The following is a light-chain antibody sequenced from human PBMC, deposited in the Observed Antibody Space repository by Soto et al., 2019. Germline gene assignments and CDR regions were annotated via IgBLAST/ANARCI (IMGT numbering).Light chain of an antibody. Sequence: DIQMTQSPSSLSASVGDRVTITCRASQSISSYLNWYQQKPGKAPKVLIYAASSLQSGVPSRFSGSGSGTDFTLTISSLQPEDFATYYCQQSYRTPPWTFGQGTKVDIK. CDR1: QSISSY. J-gene: IGKJ1*01. CDR2: AAS. CDR3: QQSYRTPPWT. V-gene: IGKV1-39*01.